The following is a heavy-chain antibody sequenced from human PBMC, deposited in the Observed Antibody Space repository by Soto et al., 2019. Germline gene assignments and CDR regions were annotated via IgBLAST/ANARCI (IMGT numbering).Heavy chain of an antibody. CDR2: ISGSGGST. J-gene: IGHJ5*02. V-gene: IGHV3-23*01. CDR1: GFTFSSYA. D-gene: IGHD2-15*01. Sequence: EVQLLESGGGLVQPGGSLRLSCAASGFTFSSYAMSWVRQAPGKGLEWVSAISGSGGSTYYADSVKGRFTISRDNSKNTLYLQMISLRAEDTAVYYCAKDLGHCSGGSCYIWFDPWGQGTLVTVSS. CDR3: AKDLGHCSGGSCYIWFDP.